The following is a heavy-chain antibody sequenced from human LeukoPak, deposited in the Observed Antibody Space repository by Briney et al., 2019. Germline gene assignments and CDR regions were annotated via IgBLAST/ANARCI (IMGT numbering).Heavy chain of an antibody. Sequence: SETLSLTCAVYGGSFGGYYWSWIRQPPGKGLEWIGEINHSGSTNYNPSLKSRVTISVDTSKNQFSLKLSSVTAADTAVYYCARVRYSGSYRLFDYWGQGTLVTVSS. D-gene: IGHD1-26*01. V-gene: IGHV4-34*01. J-gene: IGHJ4*02. CDR2: INHSGST. CDR1: GGSFGGYY. CDR3: ARVRYSGSYRLFDY.